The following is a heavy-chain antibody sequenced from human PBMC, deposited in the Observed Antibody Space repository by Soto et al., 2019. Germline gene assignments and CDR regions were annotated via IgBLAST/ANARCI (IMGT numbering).Heavy chain of an antibody. V-gene: IGHV1-46*03. CDR2: INPSGGST. D-gene: IGHD5-12*01. CDR3: ASDRGDGYKPNWYFEL. Sequence: QVQLVQSGAEVKKPGASVKVSCKASGYTLTSNYMHWVRQAPGQGLEWMGIINPSGGSTSYAQKFQGRVTMTRDTSTSTVYMELSSLRSEDTAVYYCASDRGDGYKPNWYFELWGRGTLVTVSS. J-gene: IGHJ2*01. CDR1: GYTLTSNY.